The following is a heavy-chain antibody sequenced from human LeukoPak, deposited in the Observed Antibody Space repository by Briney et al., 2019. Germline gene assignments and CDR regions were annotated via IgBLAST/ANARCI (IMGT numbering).Heavy chain of an antibody. CDR3: ARQVEDYGSGRYYSDY. J-gene: IGHJ4*02. Sequence: AASLKFSWKGAGYSFTSYWIGWRRQTGGEVLELMGIIHPGDSDTSYSPSMQGQVTISADKYIRPAYLQGSSLKASDTCMYYCARQVEDYGSGRYYSDYWGQGTLVTVSS. D-gene: IGHD3-10*01. V-gene: IGHV5-51*01. CDR2: IHPGDSDT. CDR1: GYSFTSYW.